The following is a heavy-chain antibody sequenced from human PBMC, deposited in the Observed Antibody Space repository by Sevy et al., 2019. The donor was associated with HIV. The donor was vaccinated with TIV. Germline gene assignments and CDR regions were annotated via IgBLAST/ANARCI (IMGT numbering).Heavy chain of an antibody. CDR1: GFTFVDYA. Sequence: GGSLRLSCAASGFTFVDYAMHWVRQTPGRGLEWVSGISWNSGRVGYADSVKGRFTISRDNAKNSLYLQMNSLRVEDTALYFCAKDITMIVVADVHFDYWGQGTLVTVSS. CDR3: AKDITMIVVADVHFDY. V-gene: IGHV3-9*01. J-gene: IGHJ4*02. CDR2: ISWNSGRV. D-gene: IGHD3-22*01.